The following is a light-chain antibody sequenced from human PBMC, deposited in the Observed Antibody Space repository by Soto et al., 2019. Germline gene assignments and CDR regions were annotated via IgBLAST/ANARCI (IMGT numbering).Light chain of an antibody. CDR1: SSDVGGYNY. CDR3: CSYTHSISPYV. J-gene: IGLJ1*01. CDR2: DVS. Sequence: QSVLTQPPSVSGSPGQSITISCTGTSSDVGGYNYVSWYQQHPGKAPKLMIYDVSNRPSGVSNRFSGSKSGNTASLTISGLLAEDEAHYYCCSYTHSISPYVFGTGTKLTVL. V-gene: IGLV2-14*01.